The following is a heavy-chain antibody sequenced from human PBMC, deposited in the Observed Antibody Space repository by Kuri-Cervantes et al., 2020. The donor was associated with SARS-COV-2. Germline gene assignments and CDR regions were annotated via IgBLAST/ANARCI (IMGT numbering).Heavy chain of an antibody. CDR1: GFTVSSNY. D-gene: IGHD4-23*01. CDR2: VRGKANNYAT. Sequence: GGSLRLSCAASGFTVSSNYMSWVRQAPGKGLEWVGRVRGKANNYATAYAASVKGRFTISRDDSKNMAYLQMTSLTLEDTAVYFCVRDVGYGGSSELDITYFDCWGQGALVTVSS. J-gene: IGHJ4*02. V-gene: IGHV3-73*01. CDR3: VRDVGYGGSSELDITYFDC.